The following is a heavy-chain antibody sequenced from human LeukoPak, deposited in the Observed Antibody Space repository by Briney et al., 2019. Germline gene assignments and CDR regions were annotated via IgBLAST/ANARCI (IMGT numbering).Heavy chain of an antibody. D-gene: IGHD5-24*01. CDR3: ARDRYGDGFAHFDY. J-gene: IGHJ4*02. CDR2: ITPSGGT. CDR1: GYTFTNYA. V-gene: IGHV1-2*02. Sequence: ASVKVSCKASGYTFTNYAMHWVRQAPGPGLEWIGWITPSGGTNYPQKFQGRVDITRDTSITTAYMDLSRLTCDDTAVYYCARDRYGDGFAHFDYWGQGALVTVSS.